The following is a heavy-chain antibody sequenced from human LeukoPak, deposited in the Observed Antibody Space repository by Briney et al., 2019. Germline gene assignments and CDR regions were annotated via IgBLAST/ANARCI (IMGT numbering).Heavy chain of an antibody. Sequence: PGGSLRLSCAASGFTFSSYAMSWVRQAPGKGLEWVSAISGSGGSTYYADSVKGRFTISRDNSKNTLYLQMNSLRAEDTAVYYCARHLEKDFWTGIYKDYYYYYMDVWGKGTTVTVSS. J-gene: IGHJ6*03. CDR1: GFTFSSYA. CDR3: ARHLEKDFWTGIYKDYYYYYMDV. D-gene: IGHD3/OR15-3a*01. CDR2: ISGSGGST. V-gene: IGHV3-23*01.